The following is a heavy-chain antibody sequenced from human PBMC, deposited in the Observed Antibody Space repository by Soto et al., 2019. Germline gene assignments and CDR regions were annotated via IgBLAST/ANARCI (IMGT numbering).Heavy chain of an antibody. CDR2: IWFDGSKK. Sequence: GGSLRLSCAASGFKFRNYAIHWVRQTPGKGLEWLAVIWFDGSKKYYADSVKGRFTISRDNSKNTVYLDMNSLTADDSGVFYCARAHTMMILDRFDPWGHGTLVTVSS. V-gene: IGHV3-33*01. CDR1: GFKFRNYA. J-gene: IGHJ5*02. CDR3: ARAHTMMILDRFDP. D-gene: IGHD3-22*01.